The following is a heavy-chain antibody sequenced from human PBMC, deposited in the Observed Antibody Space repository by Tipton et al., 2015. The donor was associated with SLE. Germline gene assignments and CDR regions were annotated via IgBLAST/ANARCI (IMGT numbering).Heavy chain of an antibody. V-gene: IGHV4-31*03. CDR2: IYYSGST. CDR1: GGSISSGGYY. J-gene: IGHJ6*03. Sequence: TLSLTCTVSGGSISSGGYYWSWIRQHPGEGLEWIGYIYYSGSTYYNPSLKSRVTISVDTSKNQFSLKLSSVTAADTAVYYCARECIAAAGRDYYYYMDVWGKGTTVTVSS. CDR3: ARECIAAAGRDYYYYMDV. D-gene: IGHD6-13*01.